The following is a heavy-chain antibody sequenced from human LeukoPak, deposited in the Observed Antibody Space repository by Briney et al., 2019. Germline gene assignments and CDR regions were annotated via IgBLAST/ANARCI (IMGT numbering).Heavy chain of an antibody. CDR3: ARHVVAVGFDY. D-gene: IGHD3-22*01. V-gene: IGHV3-21*01. CDR1: GFTFSTYT. Sequence: PGGSLRLSCAASGFTFSTYTMNWVRQAPGKGLEWVSSITSSSSYICYADSVKGRFTISRDNAKNSLYLQMNSLRVEDTAVYYCARHVVAVGFDYWGQGTLVTVSS. J-gene: IGHJ4*02. CDR2: ITSSSSYI.